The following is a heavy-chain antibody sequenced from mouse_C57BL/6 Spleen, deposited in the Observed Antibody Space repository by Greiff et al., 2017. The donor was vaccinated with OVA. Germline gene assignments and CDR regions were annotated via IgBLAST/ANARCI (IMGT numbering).Heavy chain of an antibody. CDR1: GYTFTSYW. Sequence: QVQLQQPGAELVKPGASVKLSCKASGYTFTSYWMHWVKQRPGQGLEWIGMIHPNSGSTNYNEKFKSKATLTVDKSSSTAYMQLSSLTSEDSAVYYCARTDYYGSSPVAYWGQGTLVTVSA. CDR2: IHPNSGST. J-gene: IGHJ3*01. V-gene: IGHV1-64*01. CDR3: ARTDYYGSSPVAY. D-gene: IGHD1-1*01.